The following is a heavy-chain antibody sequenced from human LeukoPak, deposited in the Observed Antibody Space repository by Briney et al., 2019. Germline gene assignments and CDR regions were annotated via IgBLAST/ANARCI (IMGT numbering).Heavy chain of an antibody. Sequence: GASVKVSCKASGGTFSSYAISWVRQAPGQGLEWMGGIIPIFGTANYAQKFQGRVTITADESTSTAYMELSSLRSEDTAVYYCAIQVTTRGYYYYMDVWGKGTTVTVSS. CDR2: IIPIFGTA. CDR3: AIQVTTRGYYYYMDV. V-gene: IGHV1-69*13. J-gene: IGHJ6*03. CDR1: GGTFSSYA. D-gene: IGHD3-22*01.